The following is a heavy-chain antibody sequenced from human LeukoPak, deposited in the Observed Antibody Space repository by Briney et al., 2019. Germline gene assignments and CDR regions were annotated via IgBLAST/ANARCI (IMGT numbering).Heavy chain of an antibody. J-gene: IGHJ4*02. CDR2: ISYDGSNK. CDR3: AREDILTLGIDY. Sequence: GRSLRLSCAAFGFTFSSYAMHWVRQAPGKGLEWVAVISYDGSNKYYADSVKGRFTISRDNSKNTLYLQMNSLRAEDTAVYYCAREDILTLGIDYWGQGTLVTVSS. V-gene: IGHV3-30*04. CDR1: GFTFSSYA. D-gene: IGHD3-9*01.